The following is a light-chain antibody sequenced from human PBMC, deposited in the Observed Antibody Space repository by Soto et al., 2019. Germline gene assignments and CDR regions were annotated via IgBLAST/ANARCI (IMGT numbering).Light chain of an antibody. CDR2: GTT. V-gene: IGLV1-40*01. Sequence: QSVLTQPRSVSGAPGQRVTISCTGSSXNIGAGYDVHWYQQLPGTAPKLVMYGTTNRPSGVPDRFSGSKSGTSASLAITGLQAEDEADYYCQSYDGTLSGSYVFGIGTKVTVL. CDR3: QSYDGTLSGSYV. J-gene: IGLJ1*01. CDR1: SXNIGAGYD.